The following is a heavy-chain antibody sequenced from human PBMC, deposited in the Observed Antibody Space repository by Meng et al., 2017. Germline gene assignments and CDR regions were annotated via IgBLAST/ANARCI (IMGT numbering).Heavy chain of an antibody. Sequence: VLAGAEVNKPGSSVKLSCKASRGTCSSYAISGVRQAPGQGLEWMGGIIPIFGTANYAQKFQGRVTITTDESTSTAYMELSSLRSEDTAVYYCTRDQMARWQLQIRGWFDPWGQGTLVTVSS. CDR1: RGTCSSYA. V-gene: IGHV1-69*05. CDR2: IIPIFGTA. J-gene: IGHJ5*02. CDR3: TRDQMARWQLQIRGWFDP. D-gene: IGHD5-24*01.